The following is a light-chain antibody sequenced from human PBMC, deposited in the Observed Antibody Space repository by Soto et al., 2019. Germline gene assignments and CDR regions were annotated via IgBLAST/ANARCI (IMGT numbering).Light chain of an antibody. CDR2: KAS. J-gene: IGKJ1*01. V-gene: IGKV1-5*03. CDR1: QSISSW. CDR3: QQYNSYWT. Sequence: DIQMTQSPSSLSASVGDRVTIXXRASQSISSWLAWYQQKPGKAPKLLIYKASSLESGVPSGFSGSGSGTEFTLTISSLQPDDFATYYCQQYNSYWTFGQGTKVDIK.